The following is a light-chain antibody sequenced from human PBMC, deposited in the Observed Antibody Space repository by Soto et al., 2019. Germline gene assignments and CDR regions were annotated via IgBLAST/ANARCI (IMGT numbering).Light chain of an antibody. CDR1: QSVGSKY. CDR2: GSS. J-gene: IGKJ3*01. Sequence: EIVLTQSPGTLSLSPGERATLSCRASQSVGSKYLAWYQQKPGQAPRLVILGSSSKATGIPDRFSGSGSGTDFTLTISRLEPEDFAVYYCQQYGRSPGLFTFGPGTRVDIK. V-gene: IGKV3-20*01. CDR3: QQYGRSPGLFT.